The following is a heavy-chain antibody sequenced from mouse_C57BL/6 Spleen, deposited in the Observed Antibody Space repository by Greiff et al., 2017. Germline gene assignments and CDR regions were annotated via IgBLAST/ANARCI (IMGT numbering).Heavy chain of an antibody. CDR3: ARQGDHYYAMDY. CDR2: ISSGGSYT. Sequence: EVMLVESGGDLVKPGGSLKLSCAASGFTFSSYGMSWVRQTPDKRLEWVATISSGGSYTYYPDSVKGRFTISRDNAKNTLYLQMSSLKSEDTAMYYCARQGDHYYAMDYWGQGTSVTVSS. J-gene: IGHJ4*01. CDR1: GFTFSSYG. V-gene: IGHV5-6*01.